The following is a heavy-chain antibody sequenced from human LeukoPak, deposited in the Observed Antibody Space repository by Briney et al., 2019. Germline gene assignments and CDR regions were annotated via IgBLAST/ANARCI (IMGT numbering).Heavy chain of an antibody. CDR3: ARDRGYCSSTSCSLDY. V-gene: IGHV3-30*01. Sequence: GGSLRLSCAASGFTFSSYAMHWVRQAPGKGLEWVAVISYDGSNKYYADSVKGRFTISRDNSKNTLYLQMNSLRVEDTAVYYCARDRGYCSSTSCSLDYWGQGTLVTVSS. J-gene: IGHJ4*02. D-gene: IGHD2-2*01. CDR1: GFTFSSYA. CDR2: ISYDGSNK.